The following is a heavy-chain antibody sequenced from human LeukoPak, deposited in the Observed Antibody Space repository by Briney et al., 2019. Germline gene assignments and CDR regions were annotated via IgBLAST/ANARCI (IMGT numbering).Heavy chain of an antibody. D-gene: IGHD2-2*02. J-gene: IGHJ4*02. V-gene: IGHV1-46*01. CDR1: GYTFTSYY. CDR3: ARAPPYCSSTSCYTWEYYFDY. CDR2: INPSGGST. Sequence: ASVKVSCKASGYTFTSYYMHWVRQAPGQGLAWMGIINPSGGSTSYAQKFQGRVTMTRDTSTSTVYMELSSLRSEDTAVYYCARAPPYCSSTSCYTWEYYFDYWGQGTLVTVSS.